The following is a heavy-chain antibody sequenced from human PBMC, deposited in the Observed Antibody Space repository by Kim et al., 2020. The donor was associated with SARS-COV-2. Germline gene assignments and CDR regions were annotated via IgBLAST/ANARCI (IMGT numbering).Heavy chain of an antibody. D-gene: IGHD6-19*01. CDR3: ARVCDEQWLDTLYWYFDL. Sequence: KGRFTISRDNAKNSLYLQRNSLRAEDTAVYYCARVCDEQWLDTLYWYFDLWGRGTLVTVSS. V-gene: IGHV3-11*05. J-gene: IGHJ2*01.